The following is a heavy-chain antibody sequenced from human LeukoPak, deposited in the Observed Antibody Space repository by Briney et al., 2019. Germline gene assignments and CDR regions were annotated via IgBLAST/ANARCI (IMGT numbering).Heavy chain of an antibody. V-gene: IGHV3-21*01. D-gene: IGHD3-10*01. Sequence: GGSLRLSCAASGFTFSSYSMNWVRQAPGKGLEWDSSISSSSSYIYYADSVKGRFTISRDNAKNSLYLQMNSLRAEDTAVYYCARVQGDMVRGVIIFGYYFDYWGQGTLVTVSS. CDR3: ARVQGDMVRGVIIFGYYFDY. J-gene: IGHJ4*02. CDR2: ISSSSSYI. CDR1: GFTFSSYS.